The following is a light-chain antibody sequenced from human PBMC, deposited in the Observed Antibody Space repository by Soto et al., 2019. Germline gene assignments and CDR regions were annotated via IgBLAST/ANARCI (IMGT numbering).Light chain of an antibody. CDR2: GNS. CDR1: NSNIGAGYD. V-gene: IGLV1-40*01. CDR3: QSYDSSLSGAAV. Sequence: QSVLTQPPSVSGAPGQRVTISCTGSNSNIGAGYDVHWYQQLPGTAPKLLIYGNSNRPSGVPDRFSGSKSGTSASLAITGLQAEYEADYYCQSYDSSLSGAAVFGGGTQLTVL. J-gene: IGLJ7*01.